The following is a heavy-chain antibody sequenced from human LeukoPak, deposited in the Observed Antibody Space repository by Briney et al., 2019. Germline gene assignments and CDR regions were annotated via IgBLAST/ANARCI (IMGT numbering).Heavy chain of an antibody. CDR3: ARVFQTRRTYYYDSSGYSYFDY. CDR2: INHSGST. Sequence: SETLSLTCAVYGGSFSGYYWSWIRQPPGKGLEWIGEINHSGSTNYNPSLKSRVTVSVDTSKNQFSLKLSSVTAADTAVYYCARVFQTRRTYYYDSSGYSYFDYWGQGTLVTVSS. D-gene: IGHD3-22*01. V-gene: IGHV4-34*01. J-gene: IGHJ4*02. CDR1: GGSFSGYY.